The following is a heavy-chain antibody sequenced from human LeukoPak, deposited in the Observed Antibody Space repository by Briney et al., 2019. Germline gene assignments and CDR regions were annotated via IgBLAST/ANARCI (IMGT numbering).Heavy chain of an antibody. CDR3: ARAGGITMIVVLLGDAFDI. Sequence: SETLSLTCAVYGGSFSGYYWSWIRQPPGKGLEWIGYIYYSGSTNYNPSLKSRVTISVDTSKNQFSLKLSSVTAADTALYYCARAGGITMIVVLLGDAFDIWGPGTMVTVSS. D-gene: IGHD3-22*01. V-gene: IGHV4-59*12. J-gene: IGHJ3*02. CDR2: IYYSGST. CDR1: GGSFSGYY.